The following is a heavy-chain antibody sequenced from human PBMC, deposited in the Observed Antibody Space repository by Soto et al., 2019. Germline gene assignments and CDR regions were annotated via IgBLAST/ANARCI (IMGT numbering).Heavy chain of an antibody. Sequence: PGGSLRLSCAASGFTFSSYSMSWVRQAPGKGLEWVSYISSSSSTIYYADSVKGRFTISRDNAKNSLYLQMNSLRDEDTAVYYCARDDYYDTSGYLALFDYWGPGPLVTVSS. CDR2: ISSSSSTI. V-gene: IGHV3-48*02. CDR3: ARDDYYDTSGYLALFDY. D-gene: IGHD3-22*01. J-gene: IGHJ4*02. CDR1: GFTFSSYS.